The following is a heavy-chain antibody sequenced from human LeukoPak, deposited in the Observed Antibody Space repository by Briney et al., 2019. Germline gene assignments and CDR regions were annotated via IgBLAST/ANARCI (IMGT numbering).Heavy chain of an antibody. Sequence: PSETLSLTCTVSGGSISSYYWSWIRQPAGKGLEWIGRIYTSGSTNYNPSLKSRVTMSVDTSKNQFSLKLSSVTAADTAVYYCARDLYYYDSCWYFDLWGRGTLVTVSS. D-gene: IGHD3-22*01. J-gene: IGHJ2*01. CDR3: ARDLYYYDSCWYFDL. CDR2: IYTSGST. V-gene: IGHV4-4*07. CDR1: GGSISSYY.